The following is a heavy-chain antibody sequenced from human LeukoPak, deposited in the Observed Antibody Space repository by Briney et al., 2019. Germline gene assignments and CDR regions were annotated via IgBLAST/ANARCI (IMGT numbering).Heavy chain of an antibody. Sequence: PGGSLRLSCAASGFTFSSYAMSWVRQAPGKGLEWVSAISFSGGSTYYPDSVKGRFTLSRDNSKNTLYLQMNSLRVEDTAVYYCARQLGYCSGDSCYFDFWGQGTLVTVSS. D-gene: IGHD2-15*01. CDR2: ISFSGGST. CDR3: ARQLGYCSGDSCYFDF. J-gene: IGHJ4*02. CDR1: GFTFSSYA. V-gene: IGHV3-23*01.